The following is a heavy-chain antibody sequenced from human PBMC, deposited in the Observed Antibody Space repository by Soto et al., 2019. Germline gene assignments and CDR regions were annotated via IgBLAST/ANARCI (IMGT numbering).Heavy chain of an antibody. CDR3: APDPDVRIEPH. V-gene: IGHV1-58*01. Sequence: HMQLAQPGPEVKKLGTSVKVSCKASAFTFTSSAVQWVRQPRGQRLEWIGWIVVGSGNTNYEQKLHERITNNQHMHKNTANMELSSLTSEDTAVYNYAPDPDVRIEPHWGQGNLITV. D-gene: IGHD3-3*02. J-gene: IGHJ4*02. CDR2: IVVGSGNT. CDR1: AFTFTSSA.